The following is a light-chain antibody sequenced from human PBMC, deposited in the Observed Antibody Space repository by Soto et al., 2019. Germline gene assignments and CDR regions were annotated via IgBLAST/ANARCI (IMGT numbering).Light chain of an antibody. CDR2: GAS. CDR3: QHYGSSGT. J-gene: IGKJ1*01. CDR1: QSVSNNY. V-gene: IGKV3-20*01. Sequence: EIVLTQSPGTLSLSPGAIATLACRASQSVSNNYLAWYQQKPGQAPRLLIYGASNRATGIPDRFSGSGSGTDFTLTISRLAHEDFAVYYCQHYGSSGTFGQGTKVEIK.